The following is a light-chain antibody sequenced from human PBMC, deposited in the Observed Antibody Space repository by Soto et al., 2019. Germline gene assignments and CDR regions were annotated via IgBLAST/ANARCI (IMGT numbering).Light chain of an antibody. CDR2: DVS. CDR1: SSDVGSYNL. J-gene: IGLJ1*01. V-gene: IGLV2-14*02. Sequence: QSALTQPASVSGSPGQSITISCTGTSSDVGSYNLVSWYQQHPGKAPKLMIYDVSNRPSGVSNRFSGSKSGNTASLTISGLQAEDEADYYCSSYTSSSTPFYVFGTGTKVTVL. CDR3: SSYTSSSTPFYV.